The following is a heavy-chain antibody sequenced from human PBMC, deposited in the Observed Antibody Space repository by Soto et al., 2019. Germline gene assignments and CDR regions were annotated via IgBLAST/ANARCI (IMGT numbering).Heavy chain of an antibody. Sequence: GESLKISCAASGFTFSSYGMHWVRQAPGKGLEWVAVIWYDGSNKYYADSVKGRFTISRDNSKNTLYLQMNSLRAEDTAVYYCARDTYSSSRLAAAEYFQHWGQGTLVTVSS. D-gene: IGHD6-6*01. CDR1: GFTFSSYG. CDR2: IWYDGSNK. J-gene: IGHJ1*01. CDR3: ARDTYSSSRLAAAEYFQH. V-gene: IGHV3-33*08.